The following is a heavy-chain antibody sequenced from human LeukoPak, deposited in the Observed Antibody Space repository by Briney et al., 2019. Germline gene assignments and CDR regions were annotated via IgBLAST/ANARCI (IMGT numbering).Heavy chain of an antibody. V-gene: IGHV3-7*01. D-gene: IGHD3-22*01. CDR3: ARAPYFESSGPL. CDR1: GFTFSNHW. CDR2: IRQDGAER. J-gene: IGHJ4*02. Sequence: HPGGSLRLSCAASGFTFSNHWMSWVRQAPGKGLEWVANIRQDGAERYYVDSVKGRFTISRDNAKNSVYLEMNSLRVEDTAVYFCARAPYFESSGPLWGQGTLVTVSS.